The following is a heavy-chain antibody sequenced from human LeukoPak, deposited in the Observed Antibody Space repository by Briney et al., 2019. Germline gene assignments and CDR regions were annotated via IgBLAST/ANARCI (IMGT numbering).Heavy chain of an antibody. CDR1: GGSISSGDYY. CDR2: IYYSGNT. V-gene: IGHV4-31*03. CDR3: ARVRVVGIGVSEYFDQ. J-gene: IGHJ4*02. D-gene: IGHD3-22*01. Sequence: SQTLCLTCTVSGGSISSGDYYWTWIRQHPGKGLEWNGYIYYSGNTYYNPSLKSRVLISLDTSKNQFSLKLNSVTAADTAVYFCARVRVVGIGVSEYFDQWGQGIMVTVSS.